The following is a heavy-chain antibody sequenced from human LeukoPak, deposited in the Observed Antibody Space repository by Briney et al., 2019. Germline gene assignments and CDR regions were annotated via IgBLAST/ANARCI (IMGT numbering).Heavy chain of an antibody. CDR3: ARVRLRGYYYYGMDV. V-gene: IGHV3-30-3*01. J-gene: IGHJ6*02. Sequence: PGGSLRLSCAASGFTFSSYAMHWVRQAPGKGLEWVAVISYDGSNKYYADSVKGRFTISRDNSKNTLYLQMNSLRAEDTAVYYCARVRLRGYYYYGMDVWGQGTTVTVSS. CDR1: GFTFSSYA. D-gene: IGHD2-15*01. CDR2: ISYDGSNK.